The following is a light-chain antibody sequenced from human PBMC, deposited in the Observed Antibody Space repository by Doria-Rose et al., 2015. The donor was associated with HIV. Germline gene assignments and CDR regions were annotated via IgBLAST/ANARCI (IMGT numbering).Light chain of an antibody. V-gene: IGKV3-20*01. CDR1: QSFSSTY. J-gene: IGKJ1*01. CDR3: HQYGTSWT. Sequence: TQSPGTLSLSPGERATLSCRASQSFSSTYLAWYQQKPGQAPSPLIYDGSTRATGIPDRSSASGSGTDFTLTINRLEPEDFALYYCHQYGTSWTFGQGTKVEI. CDR2: DGS.